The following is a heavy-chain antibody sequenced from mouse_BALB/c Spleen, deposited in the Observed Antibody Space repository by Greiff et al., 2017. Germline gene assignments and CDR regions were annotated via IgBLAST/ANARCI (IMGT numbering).Heavy chain of an antibody. J-gene: IGHJ2*01. CDR3: ARKGGYGNYFDY. CDR2: IWSGGST. CDR1: GFSLTSYG. D-gene: IGHD2-1*01. Sequence: QVQLKQSGPGLVQPSQSLSITCTASGFSLTSYGVHWVRQSPGKGLEWLGVIWSGGSTDYNAAFISRLSISKDNSKSQVFFKMNSLQANYTAIYYCARKGGYGNYFDYWGQGTTLTVSS. V-gene: IGHV2-2*02.